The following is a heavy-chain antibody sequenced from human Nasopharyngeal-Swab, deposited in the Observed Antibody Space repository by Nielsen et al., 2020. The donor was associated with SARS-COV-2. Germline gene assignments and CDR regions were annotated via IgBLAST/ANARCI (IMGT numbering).Heavy chain of an antibody. CDR2: INTNTGNP. CDR1: GYTFTSYA. Sequence: ASVKVSCKASGYTFTSYAMNWVRQAPGQGLEWMGWINTNTGNPTYAQGFTGRFVFSLDTSVSTAYLQISSLKAEDTAVYYCARDDSITIFGVVIEFSGMDVWGQGTTGTVSS. V-gene: IGHV7-4-1*02. J-gene: IGHJ6*02. CDR3: ARDDSITIFGVVIEFSGMDV. D-gene: IGHD3-3*01.